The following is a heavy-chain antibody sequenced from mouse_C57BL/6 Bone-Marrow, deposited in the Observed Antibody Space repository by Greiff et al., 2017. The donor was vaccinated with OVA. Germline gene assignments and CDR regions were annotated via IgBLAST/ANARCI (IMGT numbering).Heavy chain of an antibody. Sequence: EVKLMESGGGLVKPGGSLKLSCAASGFTFSSYTMSWVRQTPEKRLEWVATISGGGGNTYYPDSVKGRFTISRDNAKNTLYLQMSSLRSEDTALYYCARFYDGLVYWGQGTTLTVSS. V-gene: IGHV5-9*01. CDR1: GFTFSSYT. J-gene: IGHJ2*01. CDR3: ARFYDGLVY. D-gene: IGHD2-3*01. CDR2: ISGGGGNT.